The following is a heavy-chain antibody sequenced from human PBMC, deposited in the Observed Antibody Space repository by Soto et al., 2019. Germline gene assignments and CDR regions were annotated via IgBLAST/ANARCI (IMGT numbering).Heavy chain of an antibody. D-gene: IGHD3-10*01. J-gene: IGHJ4*02. CDR2: IYWDDDK. V-gene: IGHV2-5*02. CDR3: TRLHNKTRGVSAPFDF. CDR1: GFSLSTSGVA. Sequence: QITLKESGPTLVKPTQTLTLTCTFSGFSLSTSGVAVGWIRQPPGKALEWLALIYWDDDKRYSPSLKSRLTNTRHPYKTQVVHTLPNVDGVYTATYYCTRLHNKTRGVSAPFDFWGERTLVRLL.